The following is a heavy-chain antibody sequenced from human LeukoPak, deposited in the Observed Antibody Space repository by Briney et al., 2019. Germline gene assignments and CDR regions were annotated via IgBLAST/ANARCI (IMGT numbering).Heavy chain of an antibody. CDR2: IYYSGST. CDR1: VGSISSSSYY. D-gene: IGHD4-17*01. V-gene: IGHV4-39*01. CDR3: ARTYGDYSFAFDY. J-gene: IGHJ4*02. Sequence: SETLSLTCTVSVGSISSSSYYWGWIRQPPGKGLEWIGSIYYSGSTYYNPSLKSRVTISVDTSKNQFSLKPSSVTAADTAVYYCARTYGDYSFAFDYWGQGTLVTVSS.